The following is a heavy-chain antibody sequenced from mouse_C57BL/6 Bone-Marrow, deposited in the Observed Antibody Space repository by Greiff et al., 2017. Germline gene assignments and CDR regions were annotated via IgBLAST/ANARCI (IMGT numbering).Heavy chain of an antibody. CDR3: ARDYGSSYWYFDV. D-gene: IGHD1-1*01. J-gene: IGHJ1*03. CDR2: IYPRDGST. CDR1: GYTFTSYD. V-gene: IGHV1-85*01. Sequence: VMLVESGPELVKPGASVKLSCKASGYTFTSYDINWVKQRPGQGLEWIGWIYPRDGSTKYNEKFKGMATLTVDTSSSTAYLGLHSLTSEDSAVYFCARDYGSSYWYFDVWGTGTTVTVSS.